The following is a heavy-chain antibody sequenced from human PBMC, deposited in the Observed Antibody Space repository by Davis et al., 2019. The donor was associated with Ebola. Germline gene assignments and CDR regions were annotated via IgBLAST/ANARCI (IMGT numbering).Heavy chain of an antibody. CDR1: GYTFTDYA. Sequence: ASVKVSCKASGYTFTDYAMHWVRQAPGQRLEWMGWINAGTSNRKYSQKLQGRVTITRDTSASTASMELSSLRSEDTAMYYCAREGGGHYLGAFDIWGQGTMVTVSS. V-gene: IGHV1-3*01. CDR3: AREGGGHYLGAFDI. CDR2: INAGTSNR. J-gene: IGHJ3*02. D-gene: IGHD3-22*01.